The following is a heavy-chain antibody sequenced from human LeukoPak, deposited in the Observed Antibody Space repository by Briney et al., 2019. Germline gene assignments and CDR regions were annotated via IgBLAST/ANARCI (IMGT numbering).Heavy chain of an antibody. CDR2: IYPGDSDT. Sequence: GESLKISCKGSGYSFTSYWIGWVRQVPGKGLEWMGIIYPGDSDTRYSPSFQGQVTISADKSISTAYLQWSSLKASDTAMYYCARARPKNYYGSGSYSYFDYWGQGTLVTVSS. V-gene: IGHV5-51*01. J-gene: IGHJ4*02. CDR3: ARARPKNYYGSGSYSYFDY. D-gene: IGHD3-10*01. CDR1: GYSFTSYW.